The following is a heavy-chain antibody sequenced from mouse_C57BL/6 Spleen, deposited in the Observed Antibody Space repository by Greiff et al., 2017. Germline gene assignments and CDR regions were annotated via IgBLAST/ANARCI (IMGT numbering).Heavy chain of an antibody. CDR2: FYPGSGSI. V-gene: IGHV1-62-2*01. Sequence: QVQLQQSGAELVKPGASVKLSCKASGYTFTEYTIHWVKQRSGQGLEWIGWFYPGSGSIKYNEKFKDKATLTADKSSSTVYMELSRLTSEDSAVYFCESHEVRYYYGSSYVYFDYWGQGTTLTVSS. CDR1: GYTFTEYT. J-gene: IGHJ2*01. D-gene: IGHD1-1*01. CDR3: ESHEVRYYYGSSYVYFDY.